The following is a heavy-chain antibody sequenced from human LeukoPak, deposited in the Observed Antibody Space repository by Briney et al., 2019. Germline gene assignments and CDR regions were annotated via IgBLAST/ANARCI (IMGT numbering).Heavy chain of an antibody. D-gene: IGHD3-16*01. J-gene: IGHJ4*02. CDR2: INHSGST. V-gene: IGHV4-34*01. CDR1: GGSFSGYY. Sequence: SETLSLTCAVYGGSFSGYYWSWIRQPPGKGLEWIGEINHSGSTNYNPSLKSRVTISVDTSKNQFSLKLSSVTAADTAVYYCARSRERWGSWSYFDYWGQGTLVTVSS. CDR3: ARSRERWGSWSYFDY.